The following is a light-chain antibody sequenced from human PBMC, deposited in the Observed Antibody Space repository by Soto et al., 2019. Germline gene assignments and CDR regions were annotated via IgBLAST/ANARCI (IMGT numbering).Light chain of an antibody. V-gene: IGLV1-47*01. CDR1: SSNTGSNY. CDR2: TNN. J-gene: IGLJ2*01. CDR3: AAWDDSLSGRV. Sequence: QSVLTQPPSASGTPGQRVTISCSGSSSNTGSNYVYWYQQLPGTAPKLLIDTNNQRPSGVPDRFSGSKSGTSASLAISGLRCEDEANYYCAAWDDSLSGRVFGGGTQLTVL.